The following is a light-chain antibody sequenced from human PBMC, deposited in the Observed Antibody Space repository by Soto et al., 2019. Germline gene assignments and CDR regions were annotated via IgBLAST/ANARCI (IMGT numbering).Light chain of an antibody. CDR2: DAS. V-gene: IGKV3-11*01. J-gene: IGKJ5*01. Sequence: EIVLTQSPDTLAVSPGEVATLSCWASQSVTSNLAWYQQRPGQAPRLLIHDASHRAAGIPARFSGSGFGTDFTLTISSLEPEDAAVYYCQQRSNWPPITFGQGTRLEIK. CDR1: QSVTSN. CDR3: QQRSNWPPIT.